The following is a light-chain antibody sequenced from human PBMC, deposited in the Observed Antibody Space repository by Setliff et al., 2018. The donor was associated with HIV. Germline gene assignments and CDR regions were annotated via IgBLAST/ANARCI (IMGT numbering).Light chain of an antibody. CDR3: SSYTSSTPLYV. V-gene: IGLV2-14*03. J-gene: IGLJ1*01. CDR1: SSDVGTYNF. Sequence: QSALAQPVSVSGSPGQSITISCTGTSSDVGTYNFVSWYQQHPGKAPKLMIYDVSNRPSGVSNRFSGSKSGNTASLTISGLQAEDEADYYCSSYTSSTPLYVFGTGTKVTVL. CDR2: DVS.